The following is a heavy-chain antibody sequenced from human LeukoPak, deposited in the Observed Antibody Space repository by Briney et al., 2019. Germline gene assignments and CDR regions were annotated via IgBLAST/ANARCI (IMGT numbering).Heavy chain of an antibody. CDR3: ARDKKSGESSEIDY. CDR2: INRDGSTT. D-gene: IGHD3-10*01. V-gene: IGHV3-74*01. CDR1: GFTFSNYW. Sequence: GGSLRLSCAASGFTFSNYWVHRVRQAPGKGLVWVSRINRDGSTTNYADSVKGRFTVSRDNAKNTLNLQMNSLRAEDTAVYYCARDKKSGESSEIDYWGQGTLVTVSS. J-gene: IGHJ4*02.